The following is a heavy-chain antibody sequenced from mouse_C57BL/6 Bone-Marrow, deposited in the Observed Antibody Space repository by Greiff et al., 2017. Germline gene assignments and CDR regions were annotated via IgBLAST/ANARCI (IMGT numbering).Heavy chain of an antibody. CDR3: ARLSTVVATDY. J-gene: IGHJ2*01. CDR1: GFTFSSYA. V-gene: IGHV5-4*03. D-gene: IGHD1-1*01. CDR2: ISDGGSYT. Sequence: EVMLVESGGGLVKPGGSLKLSCAASGFTFSSYAMSWVRQTPEKRLEWVATISDGGSYTYYPANVKGRFTISRDNAKNNLYLQMSHLKSEDTAMYYCARLSTVVATDYWGQGTTLTVSS.